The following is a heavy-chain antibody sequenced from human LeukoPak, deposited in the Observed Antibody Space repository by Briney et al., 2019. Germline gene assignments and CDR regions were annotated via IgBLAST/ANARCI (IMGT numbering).Heavy chain of an antibody. Sequence: SETLSLTCAVYGGSFSGYYWSWIRQPPGKGLEWIGEINHSGSTNYNPSLKSRVTISVDTSKNQFSLKLSSVTAADTAAYYCARSGAYYDYVWGSYSSPYYFDYWGQGTLVTVSS. D-gene: IGHD3-16*01. V-gene: IGHV4-34*01. CDR2: INHSGST. J-gene: IGHJ4*02. CDR3: ARSGAYYDYVWGSYSSPYYFDY. CDR1: GGSFSGYY.